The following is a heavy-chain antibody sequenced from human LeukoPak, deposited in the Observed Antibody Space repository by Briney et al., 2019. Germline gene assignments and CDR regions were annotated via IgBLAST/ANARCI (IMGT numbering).Heavy chain of an antibody. D-gene: IGHD2/OR15-2a*01. J-gene: IGHJ6*03. CDR3: ARTLGTYYMDV. CDR2: IYYSGST. V-gene: IGHV4-59*01. CDR1: GGSISSYY. Sequence: PSETLSLTCTVSGGSISSYYWSWIRQPPGNGLEWIGYIYYSGSTNYNPSLKSRVTISVDTSKNQFSLKLSSVTAADTAVYYCARTLGTYYMDVWGKGTTVTISS.